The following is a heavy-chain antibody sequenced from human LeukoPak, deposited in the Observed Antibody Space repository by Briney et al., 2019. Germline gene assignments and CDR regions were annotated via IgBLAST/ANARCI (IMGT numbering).Heavy chain of an antibody. J-gene: IGHJ4*02. V-gene: IGHV4-59*01. CDR2: IYYSGST. Sequence: SETLSLTCTVSGGSISSYYWSWIRQPPGKGLEWIGYIYYSGSTNYNPSLKSRVTISVDTSKNQFSLKLSSVTAADTAVYYCAREVAIQPATVGDPYFDYWGQGTLVTVSS. D-gene: IGHD1-1*01. CDR3: AREVAIQPATVGDPYFDY. CDR1: GGSISSYY.